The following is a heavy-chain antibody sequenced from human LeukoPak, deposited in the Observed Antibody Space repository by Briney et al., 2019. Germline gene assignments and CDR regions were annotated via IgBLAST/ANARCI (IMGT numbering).Heavy chain of an antibody. D-gene: IGHD5-12*01. Sequence: LPGGSLRLSGAASGFAFSRYWMTWVRQAPGKGLEWVANIKEDRFEQDYVDSVRGRFTISRDNAKNSLYLQMNSLRAEDTAVYYCARGVQWLRDPMVNSDFDYWGQGTLVTVSS. CDR2: IKEDRFEQ. CDR3: ARGVQWLRDPMVNSDFDY. V-gene: IGHV3-7*01. J-gene: IGHJ4*02. CDR1: GFAFSRYW.